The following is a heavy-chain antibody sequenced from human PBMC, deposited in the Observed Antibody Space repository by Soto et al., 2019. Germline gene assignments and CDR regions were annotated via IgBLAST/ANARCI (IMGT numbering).Heavy chain of an antibody. J-gene: IGHJ4*02. CDR1: GFIFNTHA. V-gene: IGHV3-23*01. CDR2: ISSSGGST. D-gene: IGHD6-13*01. Sequence: PGGSLRLSCAASGFIFNTHAMSWVRQAPGKGLEWVSGISSSGGSTYYADSVKGRFTISRDNSKNTLYLQMNSLRAEDTAVYYCAKARSWYPSFDYWGQGTLVTVSS. CDR3: AKARSWYPSFDY.